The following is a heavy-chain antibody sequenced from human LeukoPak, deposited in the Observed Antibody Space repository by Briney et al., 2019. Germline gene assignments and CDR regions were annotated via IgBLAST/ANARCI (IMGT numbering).Heavy chain of an antibody. CDR2: INHSGST. Sequence: SETLSLTCAVYGGSFSGYYWSWIRQPPGKGLEWIGEINHSGSTNYNPSLKSRVTISVDTSKNQFSLKLSSVTAADTAVYYCASRGGYRYYWGQGTLVTVSS. CDR1: GGSFSGYY. V-gene: IGHV4-34*01. D-gene: IGHD3-22*01. CDR3: ASRGGYRYY. J-gene: IGHJ4*02.